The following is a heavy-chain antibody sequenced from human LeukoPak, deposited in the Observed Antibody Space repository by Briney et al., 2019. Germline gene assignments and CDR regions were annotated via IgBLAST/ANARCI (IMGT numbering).Heavy chain of an antibody. D-gene: IGHD2-21*01. J-gene: IGHJ3*02. CDR1: GGSISSSGYY. Sequence: SETLSLTCTVSGGSISSSGYYWGWIRQPPGKGLEWIGSIYYTGTTYYNPSLKSRVTMSVDTSKNQFSLKLRSVTAADTAFYYCARPRIVVVIDAFDIWGQGTMVIVSS. CDR2: IYYTGTT. V-gene: IGHV4-39*01. CDR3: ARPRIVVVIDAFDI.